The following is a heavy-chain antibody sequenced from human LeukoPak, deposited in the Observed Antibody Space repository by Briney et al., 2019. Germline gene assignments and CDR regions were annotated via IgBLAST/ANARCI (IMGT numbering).Heavy chain of an antibody. V-gene: IGHV1-2*02. Sequence: VASVKVSCKASGYTFTGYYMHWVRQAPGQGLEWMGWINPNSGGTNYAQKFQGRVTMTRDTSISTAYMELSSLRSEDTAVYYCATATFGGVIFSYFDYWGQGTLVTVSS. CDR2: INPNSGGT. CDR1: GYTFTGYY. CDR3: ATATFGGVIFSYFDY. J-gene: IGHJ4*02. D-gene: IGHD3-16*01.